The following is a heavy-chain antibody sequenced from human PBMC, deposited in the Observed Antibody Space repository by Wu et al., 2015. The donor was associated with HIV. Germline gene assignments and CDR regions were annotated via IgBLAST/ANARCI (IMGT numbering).Heavy chain of an antibody. CDR3: ARGHTKGGYYYYYYMDV. Sequence: QVQLVQSGAEVKKPGASVKVSCKASGYTFTSYYLHWVRQAPGQGLEWMGIINPSGGSTTYAQKFQGRVTMTRDTSTSTVYMELSSLRSDDTAVYYCARGHTKGGYYYYYYMDVWGIGTSVTVSS. CDR1: GYTFTSYY. J-gene: IGHJ6*03. D-gene: IGHD2-15*01. V-gene: IGHV1-46*01. CDR2: INPSGGST.